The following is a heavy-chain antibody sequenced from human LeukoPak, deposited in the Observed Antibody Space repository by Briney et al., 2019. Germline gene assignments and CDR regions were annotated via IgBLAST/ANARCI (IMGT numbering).Heavy chain of an antibody. CDR3: ATGDMDTAMVLLDY. D-gene: IGHD5-18*01. Sequence: ASVKVSCKVSGYTLTELSMHWVRRAPGKGLEWMGGFDPEDGETIYAQKFQGRVTMTEDTSTDTAYMELSSLRSEDTAVYYCATGDMDTAMVLLDYWGQGTLVTVSS. CDR2: FDPEDGET. CDR1: GYTLTELS. J-gene: IGHJ4*02. V-gene: IGHV1-24*01.